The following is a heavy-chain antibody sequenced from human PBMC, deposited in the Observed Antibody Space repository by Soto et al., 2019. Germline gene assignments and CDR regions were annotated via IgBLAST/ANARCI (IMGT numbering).Heavy chain of an antibody. J-gene: IGHJ6*04. CDR1: GVSISSSTW. CDR2: IYYSGST. V-gene: IGHV4-4*02. D-gene: IGHD6-13*01. Sequence: SETLSLTCTVAGVSISSSTWWGWVRQPPGKGLEWIGYIYYSGSTNYNPSLKSRVTISVDTSKNQFSLKLSSVTAADTAVYYCARVGIAAAEDVWGKGTTVTVSS. CDR3: ARVGIAAAEDV.